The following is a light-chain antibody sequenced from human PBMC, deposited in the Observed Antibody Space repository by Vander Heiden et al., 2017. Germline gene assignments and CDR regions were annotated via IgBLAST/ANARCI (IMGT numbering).Light chain of an antibody. J-gene: IGLJ3*02. V-gene: IGLV2-14*03. CDR1: DNDIGAFDY. Sequence: GQSITLSCAGTDNDIGAFDYVSWYQHRPGKGPELLIYDVSQRPSGVPRRFSGSKSGNLATLTISGLQPGDEAFYHCMSYITTSLGVFGGGTKLTVL. CDR2: DVS. CDR3: MSYITTSLGV.